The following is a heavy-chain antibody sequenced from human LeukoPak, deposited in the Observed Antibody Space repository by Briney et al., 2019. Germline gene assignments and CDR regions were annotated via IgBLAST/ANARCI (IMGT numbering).Heavy chain of an antibody. CDR3: ARDRTIPGITMVRDDAFDI. D-gene: IGHD3-10*01. CDR1: GGSISSGNYY. V-gene: IGHV4-61*02. Sequence: SQTLSLTCTVSGGSISSGNYYWSWIRQPPGKGLEWIGRIYTSGSTNYNPSLKSRVTMSVDTSKNQFSLKLSSVTAADTAVYYCARDRTIPGITMVRDDAFDIWGQGTMVTVSS. CDR2: IYTSGST. J-gene: IGHJ3*02.